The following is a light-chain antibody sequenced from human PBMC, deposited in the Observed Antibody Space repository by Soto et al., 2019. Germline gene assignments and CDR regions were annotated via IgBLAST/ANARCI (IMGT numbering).Light chain of an antibody. V-gene: IGKV1-5*03. Sequence: DIQMTQSPSTLSASVGDRVTITCRASQSISSWLAWYQQKPGKAPKLLIYKASSIESGVPSRFSGSGSGTEFTLTISSLQPDDFATYYCQQYNSYSRTFGQGTKVEIK. CDR3: QQYNSYSRT. CDR1: QSISSW. J-gene: IGKJ1*01. CDR2: KAS.